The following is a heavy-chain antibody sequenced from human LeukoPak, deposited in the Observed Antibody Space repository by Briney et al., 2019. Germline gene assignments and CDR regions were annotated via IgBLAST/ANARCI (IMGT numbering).Heavy chain of an antibody. J-gene: IGHJ2*01. CDR2: INHSGST. CDR1: GGSFSDYY. CDR3: ARRWSPPRRDRNWYFDL. D-gene: IGHD2-15*01. Sequence: SETLSLTCAVYGGSFSDYYWSWIRQPPGKGLEWIGEINHSGSTNYNPSLKSRVTISVDTSKNQFSLKLSSVTAADTAVYYCARRWSPPRRDRNWYFDLWGRGTLVTVSS. V-gene: IGHV4-34*01.